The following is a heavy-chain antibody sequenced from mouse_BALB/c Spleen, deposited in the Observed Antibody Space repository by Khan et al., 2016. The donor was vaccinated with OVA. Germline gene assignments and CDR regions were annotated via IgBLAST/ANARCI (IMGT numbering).Heavy chain of an antibody. CDR2: INTYTGEP. CDR3: ARVGYNGTMDC. D-gene: IGHD2-14*01. CDR1: GFTFTNYG. Sequence: QVRLQQSGPELKKPGETVQISCKASGFTFTNYGMNWVKQAPGKGLKWMGWINTYTGEPTFADDFKGRFAFSLATSASTAYLQINSLKNEDTATYFGARVGYNGTMDCWGQGTSVTVSS. J-gene: IGHJ4*01. V-gene: IGHV9-3-1*01.